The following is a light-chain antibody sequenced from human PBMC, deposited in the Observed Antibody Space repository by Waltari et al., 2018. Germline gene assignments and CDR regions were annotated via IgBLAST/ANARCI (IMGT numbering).Light chain of an antibody. CDR2: EVN. Sequence: QSALTQPASVSGSPGQSITISCPGTNTEMGSYNLDSWYQQHPGKAPKVIIFEVNKRPSGVSNRFSGSKSGNTASLTVSGLHPEDEADYYCCSYAGTPRVVFGGGTKLTVL. V-gene: IGLV2-23*02. J-gene: IGLJ2*01. CDR1: NTEMGSYNL. CDR3: CSYAGTPRVV.